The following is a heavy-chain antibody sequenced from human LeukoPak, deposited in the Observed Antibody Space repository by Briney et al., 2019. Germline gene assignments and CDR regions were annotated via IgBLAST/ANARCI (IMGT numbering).Heavy chain of an antibody. CDR3: ARDQSSGYYYSVDY. Sequence: AGSLRLSCAASGFTFSSYSMNCVRQAPGKGLEWVSSISSSSSYIYYADSVKGRFTISRDNAKNSLYLQMNSLRAEDTAVYYCARDQSSGYYYSVDYWGQGTLVTVSS. J-gene: IGHJ4*02. D-gene: IGHD3-22*01. CDR2: ISSSSSYI. V-gene: IGHV3-21*01. CDR1: GFTFSSYS.